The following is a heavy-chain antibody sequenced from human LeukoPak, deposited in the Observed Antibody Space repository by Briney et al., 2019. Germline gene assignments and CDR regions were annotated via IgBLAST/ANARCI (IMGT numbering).Heavy chain of an antibody. CDR1: GYSFTSYW. Sequence: GESLKISCKGSGYSFTSYWIGWVRQMPGKGLEWMGIIYPGDSDTRYSPSFQGQVTISADKSISTAYLQWSSLKASDTAMYYCARLSERQGIAAAGTSGWFDPWGQGTLVTVSS. J-gene: IGHJ5*02. D-gene: IGHD6-13*01. CDR2: IYPGDSDT. CDR3: ARLSERQGIAAAGTSGWFDP. V-gene: IGHV5-51*01.